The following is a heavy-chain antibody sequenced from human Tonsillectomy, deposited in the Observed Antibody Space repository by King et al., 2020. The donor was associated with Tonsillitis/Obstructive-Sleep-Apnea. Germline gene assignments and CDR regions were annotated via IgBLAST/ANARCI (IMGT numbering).Heavy chain of an antibody. V-gene: IGHV4-59*08. Sequence: VQLVESGPGLVKPSETLSLTCIVSGGPISSYYWSWIRQPPGKGLEWIGYIYYSGSTSYNPSLKSRVTISIDTSKNQFSLNLSSVTAADTAVYYCARWGGAKNDYWGQGTLVTVSS. D-gene: IGHD3-16*01. CDR1: GGPISSYY. CDR2: IYYSGST. J-gene: IGHJ4*02. CDR3: ARWGGAKNDY.